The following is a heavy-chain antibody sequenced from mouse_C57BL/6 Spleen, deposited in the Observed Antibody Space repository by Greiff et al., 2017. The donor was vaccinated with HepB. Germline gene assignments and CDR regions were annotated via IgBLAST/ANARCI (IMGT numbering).Heavy chain of an antibody. D-gene: IGHD1-1*01. Sequence: VQLQQSGPELVKPGASVKISCKASGYTFTDYYMNWVKQSHGKSLEWIGDINPNNGGTSYNQKFKGKATLTVDKSSSTAYMELRSLTSEDSAVYYCARAVAPFDYWGQGTTLTVSS. J-gene: IGHJ2*01. CDR1: GYTFTDYY. V-gene: IGHV1-26*01. CDR2: INPNNGGT. CDR3: ARAVAPFDY.